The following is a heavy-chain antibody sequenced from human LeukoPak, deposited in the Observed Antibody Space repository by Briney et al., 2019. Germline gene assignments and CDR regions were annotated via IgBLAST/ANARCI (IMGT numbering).Heavy chain of an antibody. Sequence: GGSLRLSCAASGFTFSSYAMHWVRQAPGKGLEWVAVISYDGSNKYYADSVKGRFTISRDNSKNTLYLQMNSLRAEDTAVYYCARSWRRVMAFDYWGQGTLVTVSS. V-gene: IGHV3-30-3*01. D-gene: IGHD5-24*01. CDR2: ISYDGSNK. CDR3: ARSWRRVMAFDY. J-gene: IGHJ4*02. CDR1: GFTFSSYA.